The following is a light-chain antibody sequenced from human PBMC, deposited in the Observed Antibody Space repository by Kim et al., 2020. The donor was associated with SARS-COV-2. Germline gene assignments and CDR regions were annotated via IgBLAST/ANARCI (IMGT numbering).Light chain of an antibody. CDR1: SSDVGGYNY. CDR2: DVS. V-gene: IGLV2-14*04. Sequence: GQSITISCTGTSSDVGGYNYVSWYQQHPGKAPKVMIYDVSKRPSGVSNRFSGSKSGNTASLTISGLQAEDEADYYCSSYASSSTWVFGGGTKVTVL. CDR3: SSYASSSTWV. J-gene: IGLJ3*02.